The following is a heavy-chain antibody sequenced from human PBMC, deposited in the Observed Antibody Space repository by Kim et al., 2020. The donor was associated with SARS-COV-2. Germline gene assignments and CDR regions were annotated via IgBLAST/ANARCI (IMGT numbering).Heavy chain of an antibody. CDR1: GYTFTGYY. J-gene: IGHJ5*02. CDR3: ARILSVDTAPGP. CDR2: INPNSGGT. D-gene: IGHD5-18*01. V-gene: IGHV1-2*02. Sequence: ASVKVSCKASGYTFTGYYMHWVRQAPGQGLEWMGWINPNSGGTNYAQKFQGRVTMTRDTSISTAYMELSRLRSDDTAVYYCARILSVDTAPGPWGQGTLVTVSS.